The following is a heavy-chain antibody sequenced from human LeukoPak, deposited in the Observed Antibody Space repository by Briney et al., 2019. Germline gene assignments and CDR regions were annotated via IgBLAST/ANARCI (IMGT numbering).Heavy chain of an antibody. CDR3: ARDPLTVTSGY. CDR2: IKQDGSEK. J-gene: IGHJ4*02. V-gene: IGHV3-7*01. Sequence: GGSLRLSCAASGFTFSSYAMSWVRQAPGKGLEWVANIKQDGSEKYYVDSVKGRFTISRDNAKNSLYLQMNSLRAEDTAVYYCARDPLTVTSGYWGQGTLVTVSS. CDR1: GFTFSSYA. D-gene: IGHD4-17*01.